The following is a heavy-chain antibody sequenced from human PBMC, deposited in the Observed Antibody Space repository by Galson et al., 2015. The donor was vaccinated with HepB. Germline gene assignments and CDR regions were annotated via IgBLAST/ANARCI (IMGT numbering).Heavy chain of an antibody. CDR1: GGSISSSNW. CDR2: IYHSGST. D-gene: IGHD1-26*01. J-gene: IGHJ4*02. CDR3: AREAGYSGSAKGYYFDY. Sequence: TLSLTCAVSGGSISSSNWWSWVRQPPGKGLEWIGEIYHSGSTNYNPSLKSRVTISVDKSTNQFSLKLSSVTAADTAVYYCAREAGYSGSAKGYYFDYWGQGTLVTVSS. V-gene: IGHV4-4*02.